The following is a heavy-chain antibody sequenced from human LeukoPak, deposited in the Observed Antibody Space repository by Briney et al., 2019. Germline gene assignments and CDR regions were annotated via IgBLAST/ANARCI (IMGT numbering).Heavy chain of an antibody. D-gene: IGHD6-13*01. CDR3: ARGYSSSWYLNWFDP. V-gene: IGHV4-59*01. CDR2: IDHTGTT. J-gene: IGHJ5*02. CDR1: DDSITIYY. Sequence: SETLSLTCSVSDDSITIYYWTWIRQPPGKGLEWIGYIDHTGTTNYNPSLNSRVTISRDTSKNHFSLQLSSVTAADTAVYYCARGYSSSWYLNWFDPWGQGTLVTVSS.